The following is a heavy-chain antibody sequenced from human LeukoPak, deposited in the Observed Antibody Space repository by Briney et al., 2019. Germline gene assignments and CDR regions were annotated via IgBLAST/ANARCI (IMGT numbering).Heavy chain of an antibody. V-gene: IGHV3-53*01. D-gene: IGHD6-6*01. CDR1: GFTVSSNY. CDR2: IYSGGST. J-gene: IGHJ6*03. Sequence: GGSLRLSCAASGFTVSSNYMSWVRQAPGKGLEWVSVIYSGGSTYYSDSVKGRFTISRDNSKNTLYLQMNSLRAEDTDVYYCATSSSRYYYYYMDVWGKGTTVTVSS. CDR3: ATSSSRYYYYYMDV.